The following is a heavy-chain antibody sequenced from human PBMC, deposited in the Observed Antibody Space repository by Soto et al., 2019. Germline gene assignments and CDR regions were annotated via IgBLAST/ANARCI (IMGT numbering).Heavy chain of an antibody. CDR2: IMPIFRTP. J-gene: IGHJ6*02. V-gene: IGHV1-69*12. Sequence: QVQLEQSGAEVKKPGSSVKLSCKASGGTFRNSAISWVRQAPGQGLEWMGGIMPIFRTPDYAQKFQGRVTITADESTNTAYRELSGLRSDDTAVYYCARDNDRPQLGGNYYYILDVWGHWTTVTVYS. D-gene: IGHD1-1*01. CDR3: ARDNDRPQLGGNYYYILDV. CDR1: GGTFRNSA.